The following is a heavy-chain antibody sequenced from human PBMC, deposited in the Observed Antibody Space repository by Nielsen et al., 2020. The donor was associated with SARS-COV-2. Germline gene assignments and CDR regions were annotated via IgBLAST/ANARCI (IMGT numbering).Heavy chain of an antibody. J-gene: IGHJ4*02. CDR2: IYYSGST. CDR3: ATTPSSVTAYAVGY. CDR1: GDSISSSSYY. D-gene: IGHD2-21*02. V-gene: IGHV4-39*01. Sequence: SETLSLTCIVSGDSISSSSYYWGWIRQSPGKGLEWIGSIYYSGSTYYNPSLTSRVTISVDTSKNQFSLKLNSVTAADTAVYYCATTPSSVTAYAVGYWGQGTPVTVSS.